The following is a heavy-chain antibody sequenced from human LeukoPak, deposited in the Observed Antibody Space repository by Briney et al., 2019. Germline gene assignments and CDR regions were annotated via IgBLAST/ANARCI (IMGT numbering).Heavy chain of an antibody. CDR1: GYTFTSYY. CDR3: ARSGSSTSCPRDY. CDR2: INPSGGST. Sequence: GASVNVSCKASGYTFTSYYIHWVRQAPGRGLEWMGIINPSGGSTSYAQKFQGRVTMTRDTSTSTVYMQLGSLRSEDTALYYCARSGSSTSCPRDYWGQGTLVTVSS. V-gene: IGHV1-46*01. J-gene: IGHJ4*02. D-gene: IGHD2-2*01.